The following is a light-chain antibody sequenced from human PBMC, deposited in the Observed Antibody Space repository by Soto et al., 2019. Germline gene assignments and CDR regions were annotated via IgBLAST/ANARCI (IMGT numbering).Light chain of an antibody. V-gene: IGLV2-14*01. J-gene: IGLJ1*01. CDR1: SSDVGGYNF. CDR2: EVT. Sequence: QSALTQSRSVSGSPGQSVTISCTGTSSDVGGYNFVSWYQQYPGKAPKLIIYEVTDRPSGVSNRFSGSKSGNTASLTISGLQAEDEAEYYCSSYTNINTRACVFGTGTKVTVL. CDR3: SSYTNINTRACV.